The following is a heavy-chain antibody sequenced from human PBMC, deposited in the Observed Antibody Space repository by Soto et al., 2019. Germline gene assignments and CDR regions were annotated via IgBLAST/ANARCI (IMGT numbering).Heavy chain of an antibody. CDR2: IYSGGST. J-gene: IGHJ4*02. V-gene: IGHV3-66*01. CDR3: ARDPWAADY. CDR1: GFTLSTKY. Sequence: PGGSLSLSCPASGFTLSTKYMSWVRQAPGKGLESVSVIYSGGSTFYADSVRGRFTISRDNSKNTVNLQMNSLRAEDSAVYYCARDPWAADYWGQGTLVTVSS. D-gene: IGHD3-16*01.